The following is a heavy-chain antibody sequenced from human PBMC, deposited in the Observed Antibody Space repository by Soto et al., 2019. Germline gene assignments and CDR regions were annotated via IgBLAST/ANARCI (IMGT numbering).Heavy chain of an antibody. CDR3: ATVVYYYGSGSYGWFDP. D-gene: IGHD3-10*01. CDR2: FDPEDGET. Sequence: ASVKVSCKVCGYTLTELSMHWVRQAAGKGREWMGGFDPEDGETIYAQKFQGRVTMTEDTSTDTAYMELSSLRSEDTAVYYCATVVYYYGSGSYGWFDPWGQGTLVTVSS. CDR1: GYTLTELS. V-gene: IGHV1-24*01. J-gene: IGHJ5*02.